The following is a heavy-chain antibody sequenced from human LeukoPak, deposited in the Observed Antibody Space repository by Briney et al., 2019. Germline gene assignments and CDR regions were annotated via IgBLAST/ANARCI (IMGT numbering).Heavy chain of an antibody. Sequence: SETLSLTCTVSGGSINTYHWSWIRQPPGKGLEWIGYVYYSGSTNYNPSLKSRVTISVDTSKNQFSLKLSSVTAADTAVYYCARDSGRIHGYYYGMGVWGQGTAVTVSS. V-gene: IGHV4-59*01. CDR2: VYYSGST. D-gene: IGHD1-1*01. CDR3: ARDSGRIHGYYYGMGV. J-gene: IGHJ6*02. CDR1: GGSINTYH.